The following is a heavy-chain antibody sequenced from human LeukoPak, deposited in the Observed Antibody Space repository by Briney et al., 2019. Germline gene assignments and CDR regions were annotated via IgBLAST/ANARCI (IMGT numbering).Heavy chain of an antibody. J-gene: IGHJ4*02. D-gene: IGHD2-2*01. Sequence: PSETLSLTCTVSGGSISSYYWSWIRQPPGRGLEWIGYIYYDGSTNYNPSLKSRVTISVDTSKNQFSLKLSSVTAADTAVYYCARGKVPAALFDYRGQGTLVTVSS. CDR3: ARGKVPAALFDY. CDR2: IYYDGST. CDR1: GGSISSYY. V-gene: IGHV4-59*01.